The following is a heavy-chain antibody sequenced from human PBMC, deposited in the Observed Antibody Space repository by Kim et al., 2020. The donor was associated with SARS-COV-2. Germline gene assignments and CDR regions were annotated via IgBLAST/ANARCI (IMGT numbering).Heavy chain of an antibody. J-gene: IGHJ4*02. Sequence: GGSLRLSCAASGFTFSSYAMSWVRQAPGKGLEWVSAISGSGGSTYYADSVKGRFTISRDNSKNTLYLQMNSLRAEDTAVYYCAKDNQERFWSGYYDYWGQGTLVTVSS. V-gene: IGHV3-23*01. CDR2: ISGSGGST. CDR1: GFTFSSYA. D-gene: IGHD3-3*01. CDR3: AKDNQERFWSGYYDY.